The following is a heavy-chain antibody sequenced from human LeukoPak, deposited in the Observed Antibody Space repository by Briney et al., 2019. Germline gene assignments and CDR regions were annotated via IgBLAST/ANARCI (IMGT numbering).Heavy chain of an antibody. D-gene: IGHD4-17*01. CDR2: IFYSGST. Sequence: SETLSLTRTVSGGSISSYYWSWIRQPPGKGLEWIGYIFYSGSTNYNPSLKSRVTISVDTSKNQFSLKLSSVTAADTAVYYCATYGDYTFDYWGQGTLVTVSS. CDR3: ATYGDYTFDY. J-gene: IGHJ4*02. CDR1: GGSISSYY. V-gene: IGHV4-59*08.